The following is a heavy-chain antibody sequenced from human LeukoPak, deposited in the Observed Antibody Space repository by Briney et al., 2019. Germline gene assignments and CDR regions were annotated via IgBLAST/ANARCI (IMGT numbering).Heavy chain of an antibody. CDR1: GYTFTSYD. J-gene: IGHJ6*02. CDR3: ARDQYSSSWKYYYYYYGMDV. Sequence: ASVKVSCKASGYTFTSYDINWVRQATGQGLEWMGWMNPNSGNTGYAQKFQGRVTMTRNTSISTAYMELSSLRSEDTAVCYCARDQYSSSWKYYYYYYGMDVWGQGTTVTVSS. CDR2: MNPNSGNT. D-gene: IGHD6-13*01. V-gene: IGHV1-8*01.